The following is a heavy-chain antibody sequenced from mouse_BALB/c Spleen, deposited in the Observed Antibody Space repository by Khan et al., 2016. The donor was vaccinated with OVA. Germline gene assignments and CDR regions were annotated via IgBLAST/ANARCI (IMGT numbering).Heavy chain of an antibody. Sequence: EVQLQESGGGLVKPGGSLKLSCEVSGFTFSTYAMSWVRQNSEKRLEWVASISSDSDYTFYLDSVKGRFTISRDNAKNTLYLEMSSLRSDDTAMFYCARSPYGNFGYWGQGTLVTVSA. CDR1: GFTFSTYA. J-gene: IGHJ3*02. V-gene: IGHV5-9-3*01. CDR2: ISSDSDYT. D-gene: IGHD2-1*01. CDR3: ARSPYGNFGY.